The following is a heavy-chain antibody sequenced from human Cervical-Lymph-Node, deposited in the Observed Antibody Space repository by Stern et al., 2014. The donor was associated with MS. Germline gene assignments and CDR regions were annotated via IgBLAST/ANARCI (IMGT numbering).Heavy chain of an antibody. CDR1: GGTFSSYA. J-gene: IGHJ6*02. CDR2: IIPIFGTA. CDR3: ARLGIAVAGPRFYGMDV. D-gene: IGHD6-19*01. V-gene: IGHV1-69*01. Sequence: VQLVQSGAEVKKPGSSVKVSCKASGGTFSSYAIRWVRQAPGQGLEWRGGIIPIFGTANYAQKFQGRVTITADESTSTAYMELSSLRSEDTAVYYCARLGIAVAGPRFYGMDVWGQGTTVTVSS.